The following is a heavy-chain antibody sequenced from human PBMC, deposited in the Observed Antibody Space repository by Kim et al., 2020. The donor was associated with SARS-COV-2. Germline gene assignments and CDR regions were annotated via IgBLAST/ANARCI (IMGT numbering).Heavy chain of an antibody. D-gene: IGHD4-17*01. J-gene: IGHJ3*02. CDR3: VRERNYGDYVFDAFDI. Sequence: VKGRFTISRHNSRDTVVLQMNSLRIEDTAVYYCVRERNYGDYVFDAFDIWGQGTMVTVSS. V-gene: IGHV3-53*04.